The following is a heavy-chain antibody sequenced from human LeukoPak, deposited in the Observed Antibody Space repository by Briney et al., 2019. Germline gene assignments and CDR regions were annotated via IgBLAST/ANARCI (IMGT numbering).Heavy chain of an antibody. D-gene: IGHD1-26*01. CDR2: IYDSGST. Sequence: PSETLSLTCTVSGGSISSYYWIWIRQPPGKGLEWIGFIYDSGSTNYNSSLKSRVTISVDTSKNQFCLKLSSVTAADTAVYYCARGGIIVGVDYWGLGTLVTVSS. J-gene: IGHJ4*02. CDR3: ARGGIIVGVDY. CDR1: GGSISSYY. V-gene: IGHV4-59*01.